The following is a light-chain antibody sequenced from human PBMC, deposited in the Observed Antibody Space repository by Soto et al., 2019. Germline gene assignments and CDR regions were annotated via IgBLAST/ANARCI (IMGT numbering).Light chain of an antibody. CDR2: GAS. J-gene: IGKJ1*01. V-gene: IGKV3-20*01. CDR3: QKYGNFWT. Sequence: EIVLTQSPGTLSLSPGERATLSCRASQSLSNNIYLALYQQKPGQAPRLLIYGASSRATGIPDRFSGSGSGTDFTLTISRLEPDDFAVYYCQKYGNFWTFGQGTKVDIK. CDR1: QSLSNNIY.